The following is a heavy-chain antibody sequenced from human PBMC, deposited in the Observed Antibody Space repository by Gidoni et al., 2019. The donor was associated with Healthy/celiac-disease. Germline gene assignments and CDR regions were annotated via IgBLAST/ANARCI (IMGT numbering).Heavy chain of an antibody. CDR3: AKDAPWYSSSWYRGDAFDI. D-gene: IGHD6-13*01. CDR1: GFTFSSYA. Sequence: EVQLLESGGGLVQPGGSLRLSCAASGFTFSSYAMSWVRQAPGKGLEWVSAISGRCGSTYYADSVKGRFTISRDNSKNTLYLQMNSLRAEDTAVYYCAKDAPWYSSSWYRGDAFDIWGQGTMVTVSS. V-gene: IGHV3-23*01. CDR2: ISGRCGST. J-gene: IGHJ3*02.